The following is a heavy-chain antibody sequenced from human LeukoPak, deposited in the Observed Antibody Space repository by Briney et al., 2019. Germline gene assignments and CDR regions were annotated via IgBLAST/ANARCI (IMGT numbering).Heavy chain of an antibody. CDR2: INRDGSER. Sequence: GGSLRLSCAASGFTFSNYWMTWVRQAPGKGLEWVANINRDGSERYYVDSVKGRFTISRDDAKSSLYLQMNSLRAEDTAVYYCASTSRTIFGVVISTFDYWGQGTLVTVSS. V-gene: IGHV3-7*03. J-gene: IGHJ4*02. CDR1: GFTFSNYW. CDR3: ASTSRTIFGVVISTFDY. D-gene: IGHD3-3*01.